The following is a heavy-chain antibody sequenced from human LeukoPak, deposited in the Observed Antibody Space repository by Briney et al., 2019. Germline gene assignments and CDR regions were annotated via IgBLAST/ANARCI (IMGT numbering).Heavy chain of an antibody. CDR3: AKETYSSGWYPYFDY. CDR2: ISGSGGST. J-gene: IGHJ4*02. CDR1: GFTFSSYA. V-gene: IGHV3-23*01. Sequence: PGGSLRLSCVASGFTFSSYAMSWVRQGPGKGLEWVSGISGSGGSTYYADSVKGRFTISRDNSKNTLFLQMNSLRAEDTAVYYCAKETYSSGWYPYFDYWGQGTLVTVSS. D-gene: IGHD6-19*01.